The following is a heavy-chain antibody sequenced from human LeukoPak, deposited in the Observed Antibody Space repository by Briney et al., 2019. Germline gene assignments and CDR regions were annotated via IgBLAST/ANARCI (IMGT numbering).Heavy chain of an antibody. V-gene: IGHV3-21*01. CDR2: ISSSSSYI. Sequence: GGSLRLSCAVSGFTFSSYSMNWVRQAPGKGLEWVSSISSSSSYIYYADSVKGRFTISRDNAKNSLYLQMNSLRAEDTAVYYCARENTAMARPFDYWGQGTLVTVSS. J-gene: IGHJ4*02. D-gene: IGHD5-18*01. CDR1: GFTFSSYS. CDR3: ARENTAMARPFDY.